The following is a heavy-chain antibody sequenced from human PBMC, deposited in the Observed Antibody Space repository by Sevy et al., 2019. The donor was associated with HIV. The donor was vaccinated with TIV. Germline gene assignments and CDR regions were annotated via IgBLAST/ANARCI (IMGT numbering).Heavy chain of an antibody. D-gene: IGHD3-22*01. Sequence: GGSLRLSCAASGFTFSSYAMHWVRQAPGKGLEWVAVISYDGSNKYYADSVKGRFTISRDNSKNTLYLQRNSLRAEDTAVYYCARDLEYYDSSGSVDDAFDIWGQGTMVTVSS. CDR1: GFTFSSYA. CDR2: ISYDGSNK. V-gene: IGHV3-30-3*01. J-gene: IGHJ3*02. CDR3: ARDLEYYDSSGSVDDAFDI.